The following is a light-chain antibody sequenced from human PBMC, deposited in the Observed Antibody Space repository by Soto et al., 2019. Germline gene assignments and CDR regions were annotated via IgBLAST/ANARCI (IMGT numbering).Light chain of an antibody. CDR3: PQYVSSFSLT. CDR1: QSVSSSY. V-gene: IGKV3-20*01. Sequence: EIVLTQSPGTLSLSPGERATLSCRASQSVSSSYLAWYQQKPGQAPRLLIYGASSRATGIPDRFSGSWSGTDFTLTISRMEPEYFAVYYCPQYVSSFSLTFCGWTKLEIK. CDR2: GAS. J-gene: IGKJ4*01.